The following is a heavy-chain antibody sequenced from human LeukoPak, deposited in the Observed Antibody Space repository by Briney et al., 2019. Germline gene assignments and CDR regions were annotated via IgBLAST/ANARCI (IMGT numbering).Heavy chain of an antibody. CDR3: ARQDSTIFGVVIVL. J-gene: IGHJ4*02. CDR2: IYTSGST. Sequence: SETLSLTCTVSGGSISSGSYYWRWIRQPAGKGLEWIGRIYTSGSTNYNPSLKSRVTISVDTSKNQFSLKLSSVTAADTAVYYCARQDSTIFGVVIVLWGQGTLVTVSS. D-gene: IGHD3-3*01. V-gene: IGHV4-61*02. CDR1: GGSISSGSYY.